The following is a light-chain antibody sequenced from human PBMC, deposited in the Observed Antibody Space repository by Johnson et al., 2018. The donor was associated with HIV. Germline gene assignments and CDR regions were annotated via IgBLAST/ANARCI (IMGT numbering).Light chain of an antibody. V-gene: IGLV1-51*01. CDR3: GTWDSSLRVGF. J-gene: IGLJ1*01. CDR1: SSNIGRNY. CDR2: DNN. Sequence: QSVLTQPPSVSAAPGQKVTISCSGSSSNIGRNYVSWYQQLPGTAPKLLIFDNNKRPSGIPDRFSGSKSGTSATLGITGLQTGDEADYYCGTWDSSLRVGFFGTGTKVTVL.